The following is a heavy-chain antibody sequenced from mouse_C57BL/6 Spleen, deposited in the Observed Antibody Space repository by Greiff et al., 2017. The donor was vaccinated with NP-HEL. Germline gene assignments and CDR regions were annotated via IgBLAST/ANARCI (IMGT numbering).Heavy chain of an antibody. Sequence: EVQLVESGEGLVKPGGSLKLSCAASGFTFSSYAMSWVRQTPEQRLEWVAYISSGGDYIYYADTVKGRFTISRDNARNTLYLQMSSLKSEDTAMYYCTRSYYGSSWGYFDVWGTGTTVTVSS. CDR2: ISSGGDYI. CDR1: GFTFSSYA. CDR3: TRSYYGSSWGYFDV. D-gene: IGHD1-1*01. J-gene: IGHJ1*03. V-gene: IGHV5-9-1*02.